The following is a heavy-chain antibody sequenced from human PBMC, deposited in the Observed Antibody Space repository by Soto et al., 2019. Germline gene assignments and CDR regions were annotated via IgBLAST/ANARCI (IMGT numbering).Heavy chain of an antibody. D-gene: IGHD2-15*01. CDR2: IYYSGST. CDR1: GGSISSYY. CDR3: ARSPYCSGGSCYSIDY. Sequence: QVQLQESGPGLVKPSETLSLTCTVSGGSISSYYWSWIRQPPGKGLEWIGYIYYSGSTNYNPSLTSRVTISVDTSQNQFSLTLSSVTAADTAVYYCARSPYCSGGSCYSIDYWGQGTLVTVSS. J-gene: IGHJ4*02. V-gene: IGHV4-59*01.